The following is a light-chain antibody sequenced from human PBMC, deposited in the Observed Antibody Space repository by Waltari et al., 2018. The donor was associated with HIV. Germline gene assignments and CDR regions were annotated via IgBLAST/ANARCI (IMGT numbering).Light chain of an antibody. CDR2: GVD. V-gene: IGLV2-14*01. CDR3: SSYVNSDTLV. CDR1: RRGVGFYKV. J-gene: IGLJ3*02. Sequence: QSALTQPASGSGSPGQSITIARPGTRRGVGFYKVVAWYRHHPGEAPQLMFYGVDTRPFGVSDRFSVSKSGTTASLTISTLQPEDEADYYCSSYVNSDTLVFGGGTKLTVL.